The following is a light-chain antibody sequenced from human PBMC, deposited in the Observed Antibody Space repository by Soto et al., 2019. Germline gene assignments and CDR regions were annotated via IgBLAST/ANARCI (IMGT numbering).Light chain of an antibody. CDR2: RNN. Sequence: QPVLTQPPSASGTPGQRVTISCSESSSNIGSNYVSWYQQLPGTAPKLLIYRNNQRPSGVPDRFSGSRSGTSASLAVSGLRSEDEADYYCAAWDDSLRGWVFGGGTKLTVL. CDR1: SSNIGSNY. V-gene: IGLV1-47*01. J-gene: IGLJ3*02. CDR3: AAWDDSLRGWV.